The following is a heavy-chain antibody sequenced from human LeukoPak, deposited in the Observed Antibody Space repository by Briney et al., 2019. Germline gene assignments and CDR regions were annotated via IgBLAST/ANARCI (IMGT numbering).Heavy chain of an antibody. CDR1: GGTFSSYA. Sequence: SVKVSCKASGGTFSSYAISWVRQAPGQGLEWMGGIIPIFGTANYAQKFQGRVTITADESTSTAYMELSSLRSEDTAVYYCARDHGYCSSTSCYRGNDYYYMDVWGKGTTVTVSS. CDR3: ARDHGYCSSTSCYRGNDYYYMDV. V-gene: IGHV1-69*13. J-gene: IGHJ6*03. D-gene: IGHD2-2*02. CDR2: IIPIFGTA.